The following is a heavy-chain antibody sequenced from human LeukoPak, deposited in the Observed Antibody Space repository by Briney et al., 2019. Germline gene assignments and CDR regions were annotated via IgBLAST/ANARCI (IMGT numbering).Heavy chain of an antibody. CDR3: ARLLRNIAAGVYYFDY. CDR1: GYSYTSYW. D-gene: IGHD6-13*01. Sequence: GESLKISCKGSGYSYTSYWIGWVRQMPGKGLEWMGIIYPGDSDTRYRPSFQGQVTLSADKSSSTAYLQWSSLKASDSATYYCARLLRNIAAGVYYFDYWGQGTLVTVSS. CDR2: IYPGDSDT. J-gene: IGHJ4*02. V-gene: IGHV5-51*01.